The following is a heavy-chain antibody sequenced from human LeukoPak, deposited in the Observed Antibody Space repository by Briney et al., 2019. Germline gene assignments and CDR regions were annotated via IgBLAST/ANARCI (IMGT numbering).Heavy chain of an antibody. CDR2: ISAYNGNT. CDR1: XYTFTSYG. V-gene: IGHV1-18*01. D-gene: IGHD1-7*01. CDR3: ARLTGTTSH. J-gene: IGHJ4*02. Sequence: SVXXSXKASXYTFTSYGISWVRQAPGQGLEWMGWISAYNGNTNYAQKLQGRVTMTTDTSTSTAYMELRSLRSEDTAVYYCARLTGTTSHWGQGTLVTVSS.